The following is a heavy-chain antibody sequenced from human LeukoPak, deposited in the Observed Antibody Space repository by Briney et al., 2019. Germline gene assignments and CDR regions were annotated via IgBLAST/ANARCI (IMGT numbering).Heavy chain of an antibody. D-gene: IGHD2-2*02. CDR1: GDSVSSNSAA. Sequence: SQTLSLTCAISGDSVSSNSAAWNWIRQSPPRGLEWLGRTYCRSKWYNDYAVSVKSRITINPDTSKNQFSLQLNSVTPEDTAVYYCAREGCSSTSCYKGWFDPWGQGTLVTVSS. CDR2: TYCRSKWYN. V-gene: IGHV6-1*01. CDR3: AREGCSSTSCYKGWFDP. J-gene: IGHJ5*02.